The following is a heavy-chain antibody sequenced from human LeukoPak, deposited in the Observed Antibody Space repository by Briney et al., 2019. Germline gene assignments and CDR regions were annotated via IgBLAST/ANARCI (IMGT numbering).Heavy chain of an antibody. D-gene: IGHD4-17*01. V-gene: IGHV3-33*01. CDR1: GFTFSSYG. J-gene: IGHJ6*02. CDR2: IWYDGSNK. CDR3: AAVTTYYYYGMDV. Sequence: GRSLGLSCAASGFTFSSYGMHWVRQAPGKGLEWVAVIWYDGSNKYYADSVKGRFTISRDNSKNTLYLQMNSLRAEDTAVYYCAAVTTYYYYGMDVWGQGTTVTVSS.